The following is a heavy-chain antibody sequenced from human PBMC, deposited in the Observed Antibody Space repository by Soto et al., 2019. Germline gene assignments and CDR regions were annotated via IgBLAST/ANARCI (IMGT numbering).Heavy chain of an antibody. CDR1: GYTFTSYG. CDR2: IRPYNGNT. CDR3: ARALPPQDY. Sequence: QVQLVQSGAEVKKPGASVKVSCKASGYTFTSYGISWVRQAPGQGLEWMGWIRPYNGNTNYAQKLQGRVTMTTDTXXSTAXXXLXXXXXXXXAXYYCARALPPQDYWGQGTLVTVSS. V-gene: IGHV1-18*01. J-gene: IGHJ4*02.